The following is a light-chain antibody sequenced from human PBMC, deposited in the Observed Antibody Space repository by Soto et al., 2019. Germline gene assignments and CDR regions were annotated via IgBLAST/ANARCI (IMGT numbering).Light chain of an antibody. V-gene: IGKV3-20*01. CDR1: QTVSSSS. J-gene: IGKJ1*01. CDR2: GAS. Sequence: EIVLTQSPGTLSLSPGERATLSCRASQTVSSSSLAWYQQKPGQAPRLVIFGASSRATGIPDRFSGSGSGTDFTLTINGLEPDDFAVYYCQQYGSSPQTFGKGTKVEIK. CDR3: QQYGSSPQT.